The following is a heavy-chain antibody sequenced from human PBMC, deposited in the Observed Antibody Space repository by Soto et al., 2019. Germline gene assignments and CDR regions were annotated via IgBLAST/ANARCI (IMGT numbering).Heavy chain of an antibody. CDR2: IYSSGSPI. V-gene: IGHV3-48*02. CDR1: GFTFNNYR. CDR3: ARETTTWSMGLDY. Sequence: GGSLRLSCTASGFTFNNYRMNWVRQAPGKGLEWISYIYSSGSPIYYADSVKGRFTISRDNAKNSLYLQMNSLRDEDTAVYYCARETTTWSMGLDYWGQGTVVTVPS. D-gene: IGHD2-8*01. J-gene: IGHJ4*02.